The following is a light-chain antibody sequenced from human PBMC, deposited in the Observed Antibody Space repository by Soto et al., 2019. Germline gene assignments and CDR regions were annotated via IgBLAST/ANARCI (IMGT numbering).Light chain of an antibody. CDR3: QQYSSYWT. J-gene: IGKJ1*01. CDR1: QRISSW. CDR2: DAF. Sequence: DIQMTQSPSTLSASVGDRVTITCRASQRISSWLAWYQQKPGKAPKLLIYDAFSLESGVPSRFSGSGSGTEFTLTISSLQHDDFAAYYCQQYSSYWTFGQGTKVEI. V-gene: IGKV1-5*01.